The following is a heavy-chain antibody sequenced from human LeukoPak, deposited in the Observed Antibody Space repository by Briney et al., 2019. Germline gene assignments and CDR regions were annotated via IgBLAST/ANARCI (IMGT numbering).Heavy chain of an antibody. CDR1: GFTVSSNY. CDR2: IYSGGST. Sequence: GGSLRLSCAASGFTVSSNYMSWVRQAPGKGLEWVSVIYSGGSTYYADSVKGRFTISRDNSKNTLYLQMNSLRAEDTAVYYCARLYCSGGSCHFDYWGQRTLVTVSS. J-gene: IGHJ4*02. V-gene: IGHV3-53*01. CDR3: ARLYCSGGSCHFDY. D-gene: IGHD2-15*01.